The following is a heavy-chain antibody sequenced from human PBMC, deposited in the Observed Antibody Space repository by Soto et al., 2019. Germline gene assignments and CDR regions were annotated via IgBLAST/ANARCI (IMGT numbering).Heavy chain of an antibody. Sequence: QAWGSLRLSCAASGFTLSSYCISWVRQAPLKGRAWVAHIKQGGCLEYSVGSVKGRFSISRDNAKNSLDLQMNSLRAEDTGLYYCARLTEVRGGSDYHPYSFGYWGQGTLVTASS. V-gene: IGHV3-7*01. CDR1: GFTLSSYC. J-gene: IGHJ4*02. CDR2: IKQGGCLE. CDR3: ARLTEVRGGSDYHPYSFGY. D-gene: IGHD1-26*01.